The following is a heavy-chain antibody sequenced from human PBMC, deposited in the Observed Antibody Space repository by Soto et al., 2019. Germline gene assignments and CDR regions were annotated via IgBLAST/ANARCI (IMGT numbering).Heavy chain of an antibody. CDR3: ASGDIVVVPAAMGYYYYGMDV. Sequence: GASVKVSCKASGYTFTSYGISWVRQAPGQGLERMGWISAYNGNTNYAQKLQGRVTMTTDTSTSTAYMELRSLRSDDTAVYYCASGDIVVVPAAMGYYYYGMDVWGQGATVTVSS. CDR1: GYTFTSYG. V-gene: IGHV1-18*04. CDR2: ISAYNGNT. D-gene: IGHD2-2*01. J-gene: IGHJ6*02.